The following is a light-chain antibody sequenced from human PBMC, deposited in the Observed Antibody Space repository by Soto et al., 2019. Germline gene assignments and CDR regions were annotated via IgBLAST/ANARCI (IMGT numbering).Light chain of an antibody. CDR3: QQSYSTLLFT. Sequence: DIPMTQSPSSLSASVGDRVTITCRASQSISSYLNWYQQKPGKAPKLLIYAASSLQSGVPSRFGGSGSGTDFTLTISSLQPEDFATYYCQQSYSTLLFTFGPGTKVDIK. V-gene: IGKV1-39*01. CDR1: QSISSY. CDR2: AAS. J-gene: IGKJ3*01.